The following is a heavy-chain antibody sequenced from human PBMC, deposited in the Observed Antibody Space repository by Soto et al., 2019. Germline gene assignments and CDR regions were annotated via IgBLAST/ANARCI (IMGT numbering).Heavy chain of an antibody. CDR3: ARRYEVDAHGEPYYYYGMDV. CDR2: IYYSGST. V-gene: IGHV4-59*08. J-gene: IGHJ6*02. Sequence: SETLSLTCTVSGGSISSYYWSWIRQPPGKGLEWIGYIYYSGSTNYNPSLKSRVTISVDTSKNQFSLKLSSVTAADMAVYYCARRYEVDAHGEPYYYYGMDVWGQGTTVTVSS. D-gene: IGHD3-10*01. CDR1: GGSISSYY.